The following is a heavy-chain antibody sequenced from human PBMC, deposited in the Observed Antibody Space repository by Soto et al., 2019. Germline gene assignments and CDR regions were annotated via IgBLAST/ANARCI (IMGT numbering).Heavy chain of an antibody. CDR3: AKADDYGDLRPLDY. CDR2: ISGSGGST. V-gene: IGHV3-23*01. CDR1: GVTFSSYA. Sequence: GGCLRLSCAASGVTFSSYAMSWVRQAPGKGLEWVSAISGSGGSTYYADSVKGRFTISRDNSRNTLYLQMNSLRAEDTAVYYCAKADDYGDLRPLDYWGQGTLVTVSS. J-gene: IGHJ4*02. D-gene: IGHD4-17*01.